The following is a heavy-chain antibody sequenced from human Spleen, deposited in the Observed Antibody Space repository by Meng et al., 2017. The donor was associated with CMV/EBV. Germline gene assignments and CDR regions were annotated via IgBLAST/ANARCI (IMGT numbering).Heavy chain of an antibody. CDR2: ISAYIGDT. CDR3: ARVGYSSSRGMDV. V-gene: IGHV1-18*01. J-gene: IGHJ6*02. Sequence: ASVKVSCKASGYTFITYGITWVRQAPGQGLEWMGWISAYIGDTSTTQKFQGRVTMTTDTSTATAYMELRSLRSDDTAVYYCARVGYSSSRGMDVWGQGTTVTVSS. CDR1: GYTFITYG. D-gene: IGHD6-6*01.